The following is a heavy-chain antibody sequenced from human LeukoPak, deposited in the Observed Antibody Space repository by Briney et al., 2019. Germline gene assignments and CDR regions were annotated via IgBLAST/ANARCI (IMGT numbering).Heavy chain of an antibody. D-gene: IGHD3-16*01. CDR1: GGSISSYY. J-gene: IGHJ4*02. CDR3: ARVGDHALKD. CDR2: IYTSGSP. Sequence: SETLSLTCTVPGGSISSYYWSWIRQPAGKGLEWIGRIYTSGSPNYNPSLKSRVTMSVDTSKNQCTLKLSSVTAADTAVYYCARVGDHALKDWGQGTLVTVSS. V-gene: IGHV4-4*07.